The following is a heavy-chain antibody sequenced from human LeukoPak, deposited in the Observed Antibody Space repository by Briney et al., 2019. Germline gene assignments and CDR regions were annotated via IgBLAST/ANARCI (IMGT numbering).Heavy chain of an antibody. V-gene: IGHV4-4*07. Sequence: SETLSLTCTVSGGSISRYYWSWIRQRPGKGLEWIGRIYTSGSTNYNPSLKSRVTMSVDTCKIQFSLKLSSVTAADTAVYYCARDVSRARPNQFGEPENWFDPWGQGTLVTVSS. J-gene: IGHJ5*02. CDR3: ARDVSRARPNQFGEPENWFDP. D-gene: IGHD3-10*01. CDR1: GGSISRYY. CDR2: IYTSGST.